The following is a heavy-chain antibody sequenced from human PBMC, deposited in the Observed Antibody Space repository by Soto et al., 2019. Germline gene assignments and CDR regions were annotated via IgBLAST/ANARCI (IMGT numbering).Heavy chain of an antibody. CDR1: GFTFSSYA. CDR3: AKKGIAAAGTGDWFDP. V-gene: IGHV3-23*01. CDR2: ISGSGGST. D-gene: IGHD6-13*01. J-gene: IGHJ5*02. Sequence: GGSLRLSCAASGFTFSSYAMSWVRQAPGKGLEWVSAISGSGGSTYYADSVKGRFTISRDNSKNTLYLQMNSLRAEETAVYYCAKKGIAAAGTGDWFDPWGQGTLVTVSS.